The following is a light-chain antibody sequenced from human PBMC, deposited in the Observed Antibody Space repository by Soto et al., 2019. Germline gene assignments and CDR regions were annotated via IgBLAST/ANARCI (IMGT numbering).Light chain of an antibody. V-gene: IGLV2-14*01. CDR1: SSDIGGYNY. CDR3: SSQAVSSTLV. J-gene: IGLJ2*01. CDR2: DVS. Sequence: QSALTQPASVSGSPGQSITISCTGTSSDIGGYNYVSWYQQHPGKAPKLMIYDVSNRPSGVSNRFSGSKSGNTASLTISGRQAEDEAEYYCSSQAVSSTLVFGVGTKLTVL.